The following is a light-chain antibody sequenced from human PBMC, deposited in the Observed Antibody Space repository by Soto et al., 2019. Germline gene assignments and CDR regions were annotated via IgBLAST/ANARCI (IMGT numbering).Light chain of an antibody. J-gene: IGLJ2*01. CDR3: ATWDDSLRGPVL. CDR2: RTH. CDR1: SSNIGSNY. V-gene: IGLV1-47*01. Sequence: QSVLSQAPSASGTPGQRVTISCSGSSSNIGSNYVYWYQQLPETAPKLLIYRTHQRPSGVPVRFSASKSDTSASLVISGLRSEDEAAYYCATWDDSLRGPVLFGGGTKLTV.